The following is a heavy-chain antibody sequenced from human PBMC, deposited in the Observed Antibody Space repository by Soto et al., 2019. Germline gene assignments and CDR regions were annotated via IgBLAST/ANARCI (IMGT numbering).Heavy chain of an antibody. Sequence: SKPLSLSCAVSGGSSSSGDYYWSWIRQPPGKGLEWIGYIYYSGSTYYNPSLKSRVTISVDTSKNQFSLKLSSVTAADTAVYYGARSPNRGYCTSTSCYILYLWGQGTPVTGSS. CDR1: GGSSSSGDYY. D-gene: IGHD2-2*02. CDR2: IYYSGST. J-gene: IGHJ5*02. V-gene: IGHV4-30-4*01. CDR3: ARSPNRGYCTSTSCYILYL.